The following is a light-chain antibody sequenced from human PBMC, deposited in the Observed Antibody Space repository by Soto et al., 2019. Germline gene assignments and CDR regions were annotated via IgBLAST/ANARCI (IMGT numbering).Light chain of an antibody. Sequence: ALTQSPATLSLSPGETATRSCRASQSVDKFLAWYQQRPGQPPRLLIFESSNRATGVPVRFSGSGAGTDFTPTSSILQAADVAVYRCQHYNYRPITFGQGTRLAI. V-gene: IGKV3-11*01. CDR2: ESS. CDR1: QSVDKF. J-gene: IGKJ5*01. CDR3: QHYNYRPIT.